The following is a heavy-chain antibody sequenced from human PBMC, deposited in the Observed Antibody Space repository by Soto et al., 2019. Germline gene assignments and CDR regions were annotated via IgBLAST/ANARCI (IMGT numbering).Heavy chain of an antibody. CDR1: GGSISSGGYY. J-gene: IGHJ4*02. CDR3: ARHYYDSSGYFDY. D-gene: IGHD3-22*01. Sequence: SETLSLTCTVSGGSISSGGYYWSWIRQHPGKGLEWIGYIYYSGSTYYNPSLKSRVTISVDTSKNQFSLKLSSVTAADTAVYYCARHYYDSSGYFDYWGQGTLVTVSS. CDR2: IYYSGST. V-gene: IGHV4-31*03.